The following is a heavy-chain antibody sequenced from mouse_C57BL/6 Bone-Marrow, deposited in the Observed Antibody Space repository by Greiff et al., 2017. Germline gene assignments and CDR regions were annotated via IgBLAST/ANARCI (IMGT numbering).Heavy chain of an antibody. J-gene: IGHJ1*03. CDR2: IDPNSGGT. CDR1: GYTFTSYW. V-gene: IGHV1-72*01. D-gene: IGHD1-1*01. CDR3: ARGSNLIYCYFDV. Sequence: QVQLKQPGAELVKPGASVKLSCKASGYTFTSYWMHWVKQRPGRGLEWIGRIDPNSGGTKYNEKFKSKATLTVDKPSSTAYMQLSSLTSEDSAVYYCARGSNLIYCYFDVWGTGTTVTVSS.